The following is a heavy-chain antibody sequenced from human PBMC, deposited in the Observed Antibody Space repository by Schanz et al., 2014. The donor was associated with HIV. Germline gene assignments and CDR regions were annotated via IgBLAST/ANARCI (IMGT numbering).Heavy chain of an antibody. CDR3: ARVANWDYYGMDV. D-gene: IGHD3-16*01. V-gene: IGHV3-30*03. CDR2: ISYDGSNK. Sequence: QVQLVESGGGVVQPGRSLRLSCAASGFTFSSYGMHWVRQAPGKGLEWVAFISYDGSNKYYADSVKGRFTISRDNSKNTLYLQMNSLRGEDTAVYYCARVANWDYYGMDVWGRATTVTVS. J-gene: IGHJ6*02. CDR1: GFTFSSYG.